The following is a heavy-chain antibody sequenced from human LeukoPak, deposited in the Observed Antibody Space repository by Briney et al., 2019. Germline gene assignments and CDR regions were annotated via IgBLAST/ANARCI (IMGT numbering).Heavy chain of an antibody. CDR2: INPNSGGT. V-gene: IGHV1-2*02. D-gene: IGHD2-8*01. Sequence: ASVKVSCKASGYTFTGYYMHWVRQAPGQGLEWMGWINPNSGGTNYAQKFQGRVTMTRDTSISTAYMELRSLRTDDTAVYYCARLCLGCCTNGVCYGHAFDIWGQGTMVTVSS. CDR1: GYTFTGYY. CDR3: ARLCLGCCTNGVCYGHAFDI. J-gene: IGHJ3*02.